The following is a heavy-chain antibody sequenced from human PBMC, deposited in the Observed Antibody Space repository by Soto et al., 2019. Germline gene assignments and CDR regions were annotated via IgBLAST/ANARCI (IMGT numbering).Heavy chain of an antibody. CDR3: ARDLSLRSITIFGY. D-gene: IGHD3-3*01. V-gene: IGHV1-18*01. Sequence: ASVKVSCKASGYTFTSYGISWVRQAPGQGLEWMGWISAYNGNTNYAQKLQGRVTMTTDTSTSTAYMELRSLRSDDTAVYYCARDLSLRSITIFGYWGQGTLVTVSS. CDR2: ISAYNGNT. J-gene: IGHJ4*02. CDR1: GYTFTSYG.